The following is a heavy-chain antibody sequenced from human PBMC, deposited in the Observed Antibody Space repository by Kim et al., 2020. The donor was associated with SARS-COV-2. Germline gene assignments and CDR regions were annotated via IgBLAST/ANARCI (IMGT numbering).Heavy chain of an antibody. J-gene: IGHJ3*01. V-gene: IGHV3-23*01. Sequence: GGSLRLSCAASGFTFSNSSMSWVRQAPGKGLEWISTNTNNGGDTHSADSVKGRFTISRDNSKNTLYLEMNSLRAEDTAVYYCAKDRSTGIADAVDLWGQGTIVTVPS. D-gene: IGHD1-1*01. CDR2: NTNNGGDT. CDR3: AKDRSTGIADAVDL. CDR1: GFTFSNSS.